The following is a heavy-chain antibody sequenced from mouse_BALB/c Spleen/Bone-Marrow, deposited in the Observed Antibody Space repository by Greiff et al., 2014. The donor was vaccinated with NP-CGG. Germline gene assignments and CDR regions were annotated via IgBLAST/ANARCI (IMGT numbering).Heavy chain of an antibody. V-gene: IGHV1-80*01. CDR3: ARGVPMDY. J-gene: IGHJ4*01. Sequence: QVQLQQPGAELVRPGSSVKISCKASGYAFSSYWMNWVKQRPGQGLEWIGRIYPGDGDTNYNGKFKGKATLTADKSSSTAYMQLSSLTSEDSAVYFCARGVPMDYWGQGTSVTVSS. CDR1: GYAFSSYW. CDR2: IYPGDGDT.